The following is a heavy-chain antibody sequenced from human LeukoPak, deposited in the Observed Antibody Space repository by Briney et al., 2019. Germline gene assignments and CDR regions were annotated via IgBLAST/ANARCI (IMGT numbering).Heavy chain of an antibody. J-gene: IGHJ4*02. V-gene: IGHV1-2*02. Sequence: ASVKVSCKASGYTFTGYYMHWVRQAPGQGLEWMGWINPNSGGTNYAQKFQGRVTMTRDTSFSTAYMELSRLRSDDTAVYYCASVGPGNYDSSGSLSGNYWGQGTLVTVSS. D-gene: IGHD3-22*01. CDR1: GYTFTGYY. CDR3: ASVGPGNYDSSGSLSGNY. CDR2: INPNSGGT.